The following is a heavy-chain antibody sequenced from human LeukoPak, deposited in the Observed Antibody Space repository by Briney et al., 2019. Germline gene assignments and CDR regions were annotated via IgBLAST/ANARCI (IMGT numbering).Heavy chain of an antibody. V-gene: IGHV4-61*02. D-gene: IGHD6-19*01. Sequence: PSETLSLTCTVPGDSISSGTYYWNWIRQPAGKGPEWIGRIYTSGSTNYNPSLRSRVTISVDTSENQISLKLTSVTAADTAVYYCARDRQWLLDYWGQGTLVTVSS. J-gene: IGHJ4*02. CDR1: GDSISSGTYY. CDR3: ARDRQWLLDY. CDR2: IYTSGST.